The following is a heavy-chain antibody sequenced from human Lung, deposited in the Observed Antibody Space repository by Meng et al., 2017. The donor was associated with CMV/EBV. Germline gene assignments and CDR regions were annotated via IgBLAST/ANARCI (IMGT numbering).Heavy chain of an antibody. CDR3: ARTMGPAPFDY. CDR2: IYPGDSDT. CDR1: GYSFSSYW. D-gene: IGHD3-10*01. V-gene: IGHV5-51*01. Sequence: SCKGSGYSFSSYWIGWVRQMPGKGLEWMGIIYPGDSDTTYSPSFQGQVTISTATSISTAYLQGSRLKASDTAMYYCARTMGPAPFDYWGQGTLVTVSS. J-gene: IGHJ4*02.